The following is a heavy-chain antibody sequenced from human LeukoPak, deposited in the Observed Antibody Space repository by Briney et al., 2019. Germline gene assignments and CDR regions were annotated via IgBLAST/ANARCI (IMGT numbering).Heavy chain of an antibody. CDR2: IHDDGIVT. J-gene: IGHJ4*02. CDR1: GFTFAAYA. D-gene: IGHD3-10*01. Sequence: GGSLRLSCSASGFTFAAYAMSWFRQTPGKGLEWVANIHDDGIVTNYVDSVKGRFTISRDNAKNSLYLQMNSLRAEDTAVYYCARFYGSGSYYKSLAFDYWGQGTLVTVSS. CDR3: ARFYGSGSYYKSLAFDY. V-gene: IGHV3-7*01.